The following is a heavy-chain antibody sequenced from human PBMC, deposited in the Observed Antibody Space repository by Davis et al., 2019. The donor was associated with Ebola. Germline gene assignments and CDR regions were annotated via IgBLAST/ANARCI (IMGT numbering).Heavy chain of an antibody. Sequence: YVDSVKGRFTFSRDNAKNSLYLQMNNLRAEDTAMYYCTKPPGRYGMDVWGQGTTVTVSS. CDR3: TKPPGRYGMDV. D-gene: IGHD1-26*01. V-gene: IGHV3-7*01. J-gene: IGHJ6*02.